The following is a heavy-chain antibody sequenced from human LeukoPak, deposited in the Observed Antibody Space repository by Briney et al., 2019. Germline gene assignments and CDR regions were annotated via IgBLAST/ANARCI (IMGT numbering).Heavy chain of an antibody. J-gene: IGHJ4*02. CDR3: ARRVGYGHYYFDY. CDR2: IYPGDSDT. V-gene: IGHV5-51*01. Sequence: PGESLKISCKGSGYSFTVYWIGWVRQMPGKGLEWMGIIYPGDSDTRYSPSFEGQVTISADKSITTAYLQWSSLKAWDSGMYYCARRVGYGHYYFDYWGQGTQVTVSS. CDR1: GYSFTVYW. D-gene: IGHD5-24*01.